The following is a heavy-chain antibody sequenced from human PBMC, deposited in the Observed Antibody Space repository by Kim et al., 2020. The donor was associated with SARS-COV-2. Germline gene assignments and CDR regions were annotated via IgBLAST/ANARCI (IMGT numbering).Heavy chain of an antibody. D-gene: IGHD3-22*01. CDR1: GFSCKNYW. CDR3: ARGTSYDSSGYYRSGYYYGMDA. CDR2: INQDGSET. J-gene: IGHJ6*04. Sequence: GGSLRLSCAASGFSCKNYWMNWVRQAPGKGLEWVANINQDGSETFFVDSVKGRFTISRDNAKNSLYLQMNSLRVEDTALYYCARGTSYDSSGYYRSGYYYGMDAWGEGTTVSVSS. V-gene: IGHV3-7*01.